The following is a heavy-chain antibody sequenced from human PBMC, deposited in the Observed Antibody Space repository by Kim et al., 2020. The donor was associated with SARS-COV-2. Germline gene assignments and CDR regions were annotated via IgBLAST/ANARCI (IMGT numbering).Heavy chain of an antibody. CDR2: IITIFGKA. J-gene: IGHJ4*02. D-gene: IGHD3-16*01. V-gene: IGHV1-69*13. CDR1: GGTFSSYA. CDR3: ARRGWGMGAYFDY. Sequence: SVKVSCKASGGTFSSYAISWVRQAPGQGLEWMGGIITIFGKANYAQKFQGRVTITADESTSTAYMELSSLRSEDTAVYYCARRGWGMGAYFDYWGQGTLVTVSS.